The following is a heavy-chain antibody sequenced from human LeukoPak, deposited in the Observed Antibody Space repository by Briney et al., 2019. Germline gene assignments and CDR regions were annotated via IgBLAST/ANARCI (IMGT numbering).Heavy chain of an antibody. CDR2: ISYDGSNK. CDR3: ARGLGSSSPTDTDY. J-gene: IGHJ4*02. V-gene: IGHV3-30-3*01. CDR1: GFTFSSYA. Sequence: GRSLRLSCAASGFTFSSYAMHWVRQAPGKGLEWVAVISYDGSNKYYADSVKGRFTISRDNSKNTLYLQMNSLRAEDTAVYYCARGLGSSSPTDTDYWGQGTLVTVSS. D-gene: IGHD6-6*01.